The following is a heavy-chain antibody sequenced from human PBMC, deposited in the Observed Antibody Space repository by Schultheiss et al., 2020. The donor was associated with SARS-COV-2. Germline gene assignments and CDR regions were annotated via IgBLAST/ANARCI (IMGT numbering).Heavy chain of an antibody. Sequence: LRLSCTVSGGSISSGGYYWSWIRQHPGKGLEWIGYIYYSGSTYYNPSLKSRVTISVDTSKNQFSLKLSSVTAADTAVYYCARDTYSSSSDYWGQGTLVTVSS. J-gene: IGHJ4*02. V-gene: IGHV4-31*03. CDR3: ARDTYSSSSDY. D-gene: IGHD6-6*01. CDR1: GGSISSGGYY. CDR2: IYYSGST.